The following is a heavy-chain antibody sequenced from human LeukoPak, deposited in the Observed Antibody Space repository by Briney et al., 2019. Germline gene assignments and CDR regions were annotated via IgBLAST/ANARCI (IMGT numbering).Heavy chain of an antibody. D-gene: IGHD3-3*01. J-gene: IGHJ4*02. CDR1: GFNFGDYL. V-gene: IGHV3-49*04. CDR3: SRGSHHDFWRGYSNPLPSFEY. Sequence: GRSLRLSCTTSGFNFGDYLITWVRQAPGKGLEWVGFIKSKAGGGTTEYAASVKGRFTISRDDSKSIASLEMNNLKSEDTAVYYCSRGSHHDFWRGYSNPLPSFEYWGQGTLVIVSP. CDR2: IKSKAGGGTT.